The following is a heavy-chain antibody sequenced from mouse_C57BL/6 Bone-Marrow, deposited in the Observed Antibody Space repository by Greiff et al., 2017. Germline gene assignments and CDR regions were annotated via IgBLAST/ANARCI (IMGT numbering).Heavy chain of an antibody. J-gene: IGHJ4*01. CDR1: GYTFTSYW. V-gene: IGHV1-69*01. Sequence: VQLQQPGAELVMPGASVKLSCTASGYTFTSYWMHWVKQRPEQGLEWIGEIDPSDSYTNYNQKFKGKSTLTVDKSSSTAYMQLSSLTSEDSAVYYCARSNWDPYYAMDYWGQGTSVTVSS. CDR2: IDPSDSYT. CDR3: ARSNWDPYYAMDY. D-gene: IGHD4-1*01.